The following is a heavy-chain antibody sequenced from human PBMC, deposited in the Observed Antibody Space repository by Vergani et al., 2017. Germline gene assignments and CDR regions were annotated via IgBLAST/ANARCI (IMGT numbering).Heavy chain of an antibody. CDR2: LYYSGST. D-gene: IGHD3-10*01. J-gene: IGHJ5*02. Sequence: QVQLQESGPGLVKPSQTLSLTCTVSGGSISSGGYYWSWIRQHPGKGLEWIGYLYYSGSTYYNPSLKSRVTISVDTSKNQFSLKLSSVTAADTAVYYCARGALTCYGSGSWPGGFDPWGEGSLVTVPS. CDR3: ARGALTCYGSGSWPGGFDP. CDR1: GGSISSGGYY. V-gene: IGHV4-31*03.